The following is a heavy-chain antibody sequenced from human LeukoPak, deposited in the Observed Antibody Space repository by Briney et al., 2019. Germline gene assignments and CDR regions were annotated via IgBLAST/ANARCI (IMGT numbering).Heavy chain of an antibody. V-gene: IGHV4-59*08. J-gene: IGHJ6*02. D-gene: IGHD6-6*01. CDR2: IYHSGST. CDR3: ARHGVNSSSSFYYDMDV. CDR1: GGSISSYY. Sequence: SETLSLTCSVSGGSISSYYWGWIRQPPGKGLEWLGYIYHSGSTNYNPSLKNRITMAVDTTKNQFSLRLHSVTAADTAVYYCARHGVNSSSSFYYDMDVWGQGTTVTVSS.